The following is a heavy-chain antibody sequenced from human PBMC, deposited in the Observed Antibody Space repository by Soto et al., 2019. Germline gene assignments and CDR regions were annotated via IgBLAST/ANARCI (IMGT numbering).Heavy chain of an antibody. CDR3: AGGPKWAYFDF. CDR2: IYYTGST. J-gene: IGHJ4*02. Sequence: SETLSLTCTVSNGSISTYYWSWIRQPPGKGLEWIGYIYYTGSTNYNPSLKTRVAISIDTSKNQFSLNLSSVTAADTAAYYCAGGPKWAYFDFWGLGTLGHVSS. D-gene: IGHD2-15*01. V-gene: IGHV4-59*01. CDR1: NGSISTYY.